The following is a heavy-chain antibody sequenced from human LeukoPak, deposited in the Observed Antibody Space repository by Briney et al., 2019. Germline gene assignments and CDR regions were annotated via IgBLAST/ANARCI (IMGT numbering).Heavy chain of an antibody. J-gene: IGHJ3*02. CDR2: INHSGST. D-gene: IGHD3-22*01. V-gene: IGHV4-34*01. CDR3: AINSYYDSSGYPDHDAFDI. CDR1: GGSFSGYY. Sequence: SETLSLTCAVYGGSFSGYYWSWIRQPPGKGVEWFGEINHSGSTNYNPSLKSRGTVSVETSKNQFSLKLSSVTVAATAVYYCAINSYYDSSGYPDHDAFDIWGQGTMVTVSS.